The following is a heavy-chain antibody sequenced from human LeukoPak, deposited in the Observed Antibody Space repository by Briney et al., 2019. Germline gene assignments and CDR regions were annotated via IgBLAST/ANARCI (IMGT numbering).Heavy chain of an antibody. Sequence: ASVKVSCKASGYTFTSFDINWVRQAPGQGLEWMGWINPNSGGTNYAQKFQGRVTMTRDTSISTAYMGLSRLRSDDTAVYYCASIVATKRGFDYWGQGTLVTVSS. CDR3: ASIVATKRGFDY. CDR1: GYTFTSFD. D-gene: IGHD5-12*01. J-gene: IGHJ4*02. CDR2: INPNSGGT. V-gene: IGHV1-2*02.